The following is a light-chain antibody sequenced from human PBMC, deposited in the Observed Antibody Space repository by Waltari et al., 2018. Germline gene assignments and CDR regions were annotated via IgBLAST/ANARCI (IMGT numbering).Light chain of an antibody. Sequence: QLVLTQSPSASASLGASVKHTCTLSSGHGSYAMAWHQRQQEKGPRVLLKLNSAGSHTKGDGIPGRFSVSFSGAERHLTISSHQAEEEADYCWQTGGTGTVEFGGGTKLTVL. CDR3: QTGGTGTVE. CDR2: LNSAGSH. CDR1: SGHGSYA. J-gene: IGLJ2*01. V-gene: IGLV4-69*01.